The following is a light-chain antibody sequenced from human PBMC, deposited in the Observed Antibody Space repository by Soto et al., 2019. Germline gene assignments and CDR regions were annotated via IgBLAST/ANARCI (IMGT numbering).Light chain of an antibody. CDR2: DAS. V-gene: IGKV1-33*01. Sequence: DIQMTQSPSSLSASVGDRITITCQASQDINKYLNWYQQKLGKAPKLLIYDASNLQRGVPSRFSGSGSGTHFSLSISSLQPEDNAPYYCQQSDNGPLTFGRGTKVEIK. CDR3: QQSDNGPLT. CDR1: QDINKY. J-gene: IGKJ4*01.